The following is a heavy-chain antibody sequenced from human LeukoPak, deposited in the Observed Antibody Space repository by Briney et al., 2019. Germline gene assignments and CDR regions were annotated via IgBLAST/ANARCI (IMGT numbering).Heavy chain of an antibody. CDR3: ASHGYSYGYYYYYMDV. CDR1: GFTFSTNA. J-gene: IGHJ6*03. V-gene: IGHV3-48*04. CDR2: ISSSGRTK. D-gene: IGHD5-18*01. Sequence: GGSLRLSCAASGFTFSTNAMSWVRQAPGKGLEWVSYISSSGRTKYYADSVKGRFTISRDNAKNTLYLQMNSLRAEDTAVYYCASHGYSYGYYYYYMDVWGKGTTVTISS.